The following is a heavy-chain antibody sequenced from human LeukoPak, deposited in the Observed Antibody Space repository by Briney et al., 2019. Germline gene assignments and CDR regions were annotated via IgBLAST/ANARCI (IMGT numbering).Heavy chain of an antibody. CDR2: IKQEGSEK. D-gene: IGHD4-11*01. CDR3: ARDNSNPRDYYYYGMDV. Sequence: PGRSLRLSCAASGFTFSSYWMSWVRQAPGKGLEWVANIKQEGSEKYYVDSVKGRFTIPRDNAKNPLYLQMNSLRAEDTAVYYCARDNSNPRDYYYYGMDVWGQGTTVTVSS. J-gene: IGHJ6*02. V-gene: IGHV3-7*01. CDR1: GFTFSSYW.